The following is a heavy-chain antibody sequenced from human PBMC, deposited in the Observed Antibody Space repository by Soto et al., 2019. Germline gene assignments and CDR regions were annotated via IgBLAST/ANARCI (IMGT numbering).Heavy chain of an antibody. J-gene: IGHJ4*02. CDR1: CGSFISYS. D-gene: IGHD2-2*01. CDR2: TIPVSGKL. V-gene: IGHV1-69*13. CDR3: ARGRVPTSSFPFY. Sequence: SVEVSFKASCGSFISYSLSWVRAAPGQGLEWMGGTIPVSGKLIYTEKFQGRVTITADDSTSTAYMELTSLRSEDTAVYYCARGRVPTSSFPFYWGQGTLVTVSS.